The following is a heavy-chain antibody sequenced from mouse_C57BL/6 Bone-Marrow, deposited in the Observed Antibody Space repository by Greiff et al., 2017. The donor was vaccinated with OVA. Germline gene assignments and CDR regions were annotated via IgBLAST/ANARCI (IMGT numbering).Heavy chain of an antibody. CDR3: ARGGFYYYGSTWFAY. V-gene: IGHV3-6*01. D-gene: IGHD1-1*01. Sequence: EVQLQQSGPGLVKPSQSLSLTCSVTGYSITSGYYWNWIRQFPGNKLEWMGYISYDGSNNYNPSLKNRISITRDTSKNQFFLKLNSVTTEDTATYYCARGGFYYYGSTWFAYWGQGTLVTVSA. CDR1: GYSITSGYY. J-gene: IGHJ3*01. CDR2: ISYDGSN.